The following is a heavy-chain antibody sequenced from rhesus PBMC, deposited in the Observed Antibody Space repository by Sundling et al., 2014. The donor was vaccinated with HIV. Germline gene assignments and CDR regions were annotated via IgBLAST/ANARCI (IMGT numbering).Heavy chain of an antibody. V-gene: IGHV4-165*01. Sequence: QVQLQESGPGLVKPSGTLSLTCGVSGGAISDHYWNWIRQPPGKGLEWIGFIGGTNGDTIYNPSLRSRVTISRDTSKKEFSLKLTSMTAADTAVYYCARWASFGTLDFWGQGVLVTVSS. D-gene: IGHD3-3*01. CDR2: IGGTNGDT. CDR1: GGAISDHY. CDR3: ARWASFGTLDF. J-gene: IGHJ4*01.